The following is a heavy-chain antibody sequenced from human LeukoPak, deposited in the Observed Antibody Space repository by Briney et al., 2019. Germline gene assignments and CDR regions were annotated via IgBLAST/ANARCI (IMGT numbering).Heavy chain of an antibody. V-gene: IGHV4-39*07. CDR1: GGSISSSSYY. D-gene: IGHD6-13*01. CDR2: INYSGNT. CDR3: ARELWQSIAAAGPFDC. Sequence: SETLSLTCTVSGGSISSSSYYWVWIRQPPGKELEWIGSINYSGNTYYNPSVKSRVTISVDTSKNQFSLKVTSVTAADTAVYYCARELWQSIAAAGPFDCWGQGTLVTVSS. J-gene: IGHJ4*02.